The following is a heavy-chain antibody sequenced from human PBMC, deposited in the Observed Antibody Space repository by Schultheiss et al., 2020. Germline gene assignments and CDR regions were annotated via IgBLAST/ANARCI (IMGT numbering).Heavy chain of an antibody. CDR3: ARGIGGATGYFDY. D-gene: IGHD1-26*01. CDR1: GFTFDDYA. J-gene: IGHJ4*02. Sequence: GGSLRLSCAASGFTFDDYAMHWVRQAPGKGLEWVSGISGSGGNTYYADSVKGRFTISRDNSKNTLYLQLNSLRAEDTAVYYCARGIGGATGYFDYWGQGTLVTVSS. CDR2: ISGSGGNT. V-gene: IGHV3-23*01.